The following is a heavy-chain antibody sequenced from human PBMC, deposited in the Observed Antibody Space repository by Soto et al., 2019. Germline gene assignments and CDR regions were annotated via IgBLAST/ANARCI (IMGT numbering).Heavy chain of an antibody. D-gene: IGHD3-22*01. CDR2: IYHSGST. V-gene: IGHV4-4*02. CDR1: GGSISSSNW. Sequence: QVQLQESGPGLVKPSGTLSLTCAVSGGSISSSNWWSWVRQPPGKGLEWIGEIYHSGSTNYNPSRKRPVTISVDKSKNQFSLMLSSVTAADPAVYYCARGSLLYYYDSSGYYFDSWGQGTLVTVSS. J-gene: IGHJ4*02. CDR3: ARGSLLYYYDSSGYYFDS.